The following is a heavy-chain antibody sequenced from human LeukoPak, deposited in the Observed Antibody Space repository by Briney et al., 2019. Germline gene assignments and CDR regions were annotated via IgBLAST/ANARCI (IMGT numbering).Heavy chain of an antibody. D-gene: IGHD1-26*01. CDR3: AIPTSGSFDY. J-gene: IGHJ4*02. V-gene: IGHV4-39*01. Sequence: PSETLPLTCTVSGGSISSSSYYWGWIRQPPGKGLEWIGSIYYSGSTYYNPSLKSRVTISVDTSKNQFSLKLGSVTAADTAVYYCAIPTSGSFDYWGQGTLVTVSS. CDR1: GGSISSSSYY. CDR2: IYYSGST.